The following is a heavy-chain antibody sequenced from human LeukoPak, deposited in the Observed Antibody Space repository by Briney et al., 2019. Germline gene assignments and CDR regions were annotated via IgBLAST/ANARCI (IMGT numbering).Heavy chain of an antibody. CDR1: GFTVSNYA. CDR2: IVSSGRST. Sequence: GGSLRLSCAASGFTVSNYAMTWVRQAPGKGLEWVSAIVSSGRSTYYADSVKGRFTISRDNSKNTLYLQMNSLRVEDTAVYYCAKNLLGSESFSWYFDLWGRGTLVTVSS. V-gene: IGHV3-23*01. CDR3: AKNLLGSESFSWYFDL. J-gene: IGHJ2*01. D-gene: IGHD1-26*01.